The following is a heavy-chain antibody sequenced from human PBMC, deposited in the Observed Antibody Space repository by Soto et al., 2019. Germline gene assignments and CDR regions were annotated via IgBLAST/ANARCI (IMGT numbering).Heavy chain of an antibody. J-gene: IGHJ6*03. CDR3: ARSGSDSSGYYYYYYYMDV. CDR2: ISSSSSYI. Sequence: GGSPRLSCAASGFTFSSYSMNWVRQAPGKGLEWVSSISSSSSYIYYADSVKGRFTISRDNAKNSLYLQMNSLRAEDTAVYYCARSGSDSSGYYYYYYYMDVWGKGTTVTVSS. D-gene: IGHD3-22*01. V-gene: IGHV3-21*01. CDR1: GFTFSSYS.